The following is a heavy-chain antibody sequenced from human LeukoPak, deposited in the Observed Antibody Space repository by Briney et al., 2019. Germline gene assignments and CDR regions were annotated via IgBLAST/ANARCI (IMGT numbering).Heavy chain of an antibody. CDR3: AKNGQSGFSFDP. V-gene: IGHV4-34*01. Sequence: SETLSLTCAVYGGSLNGHYWSWIRQPPGKGLEWIGEGSESGGTKFNPSLKSRVTISADTSKDQFSLKLNSVTAADTAVYYCAKNGQSGFSFDPWGQGTLITVSS. CDR2: GSESGGT. D-gene: IGHD3-3*01. J-gene: IGHJ5*02. CDR1: GGSLNGHY.